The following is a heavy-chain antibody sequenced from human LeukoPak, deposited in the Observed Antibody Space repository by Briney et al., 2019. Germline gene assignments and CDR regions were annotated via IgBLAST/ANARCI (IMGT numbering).Heavy chain of an antibody. CDR2: IYWHEDH. J-gene: IGHJ4*02. CDR1: GFSLNSNAVG. V-gene: IGHV2-5*01. D-gene: IGHD4-23*01. Sequence: SGPTLMHPTPTLTLTCTFSGFSLNSNAVGVGWIRQPPGKALEWLAVIYWHEDHRYSPSLRSRLTVTRDTSKTQVVLTLTNMDPVDTATYYCAHSTGGGNSPLFDYWGQGTLVTVSS. CDR3: AHSTGGGNSPLFDY.